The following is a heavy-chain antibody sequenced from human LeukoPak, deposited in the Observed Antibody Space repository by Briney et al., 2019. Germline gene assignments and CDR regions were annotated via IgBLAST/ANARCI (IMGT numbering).Heavy chain of an antibody. CDR2: IWYDGSNE. D-gene: IGHD4/OR15-4a*01. Sequence: GGSLRLSXAASGFTFSNYGMHWVRQAAGKGLEWVAVIWYDGSNEHYTDSVKGRFTISRDNSKNTLYLQMNSLRAEDTAVYYCAKDGANWGQGTLVTVSS. V-gene: IGHV3-33*06. J-gene: IGHJ4*02. CDR1: GFTFSNYG. CDR3: AKDGAN.